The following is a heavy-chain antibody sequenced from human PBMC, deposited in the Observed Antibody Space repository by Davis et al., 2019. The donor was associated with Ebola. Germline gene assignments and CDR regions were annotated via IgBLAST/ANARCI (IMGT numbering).Heavy chain of an antibody. CDR1: GGSISSYY. Sequence: MPSETLSLTCTVSGGSISSYYWSWIRQPPGKGLEWIGEINHSGSTNYNPSLKSRVTISVDTSKNQFSLKLTSVTAADTAVYYCARSTALIAVGDYWGQGTLVTVSS. CDR2: INHSGST. V-gene: IGHV4-34*01. CDR3: ARSTALIAVGDY. J-gene: IGHJ4*02. D-gene: IGHD6-19*01.